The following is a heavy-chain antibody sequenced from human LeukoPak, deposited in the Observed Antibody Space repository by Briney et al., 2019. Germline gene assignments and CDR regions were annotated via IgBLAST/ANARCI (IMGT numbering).Heavy chain of an antibody. CDR2: ISGSGGST. V-gene: IGHV3-23*01. D-gene: IGHD4-17*01. Sequence: PGGTLRLSCAASGFTFSSYGMSWVRQAPGKGLEWVSAISGSGGSTYYADSVKGRFTISRDNSKNTLYLQMNSLRAEDTAVYYCAKGADYGDYVVHFDYWGQGTLVTVSS. CDR3: AKGADYGDYVVHFDY. J-gene: IGHJ4*02. CDR1: GFTFSSYG.